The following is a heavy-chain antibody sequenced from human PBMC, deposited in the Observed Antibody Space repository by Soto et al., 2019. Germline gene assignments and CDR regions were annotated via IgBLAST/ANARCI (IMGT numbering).Heavy chain of an antibody. CDR3: TTSSGSYLLYYYYGMHV. CDR1: GFTFSNAW. CDR2: IKSKTDGGTT. J-gene: IGHJ6*02. D-gene: IGHD1-26*01. V-gene: IGHV3-15*07. Sequence: GSLRLSCAASGFTFSNAWMNWVRQAPGKGLEWVGRIKSKTDGGTTDYAAPVKGRFTISRDDSKNTLYLQMNSLKTEDTAVYYCTTSSGSYLLYYYYGMHVSGQATTVTVSS.